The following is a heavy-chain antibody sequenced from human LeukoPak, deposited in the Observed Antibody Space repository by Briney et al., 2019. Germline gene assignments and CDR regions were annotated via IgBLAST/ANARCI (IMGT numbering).Heavy chain of an antibody. V-gene: IGHV1-69*13. D-gene: IGHD1-26*01. CDR2: IIPIFGTA. J-gene: IGHJ4*02. CDR3: AREESGSYPPADY. CDR1: GGTFSSYA. Sequence: SVKVSCKASGGTFSSYAISWVRQAPGQGLEWMGGIIPIFGTANYAQKLQGRVTITADESSSTAYMELSRLRSDDTAVYYCAREESGSYPPADYWGQGTLVTVSS.